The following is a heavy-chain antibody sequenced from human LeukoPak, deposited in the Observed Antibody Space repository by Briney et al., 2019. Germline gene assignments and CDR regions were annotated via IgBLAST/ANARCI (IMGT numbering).Heavy chain of an antibody. D-gene: IGHD6-13*01. CDR2: ISYDGSNK. CDR1: GFTFSSYA. J-gene: IGHJ4*02. Sequence: PGGSLRLSCAASGFTFSSYAMHWVRQAPGKGLEWVAVISYDGSNKYYADSVKGRFTISRDNSKNTLYLQMNSLRAEDTAVYYCARGSRAAGTLFFDYWGQGTLVTVSS. CDR3: ARGSRAAGTLFFDY. V-gene: IGHV3-30*07.